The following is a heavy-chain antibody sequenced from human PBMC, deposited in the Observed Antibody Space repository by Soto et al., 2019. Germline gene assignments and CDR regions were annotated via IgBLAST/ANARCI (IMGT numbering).Heavy chain of an antibody. CDR3: AREAGYCSRTSCYRRAFDT. CDR2: INTDGATS. J-gene: IGHJ3*02. V-gene: IGHV3-74*03. D-gene: IGHD2-2*01. Sequence: EVQLVESGGDLVPPGGSLRLSCAASGFTFSGHWMHWVRQVPGKGLEWVSRINTDGATSAYADSVKGRFTSYRDNAKTTLYLQMTALRAEDTAVYYCAREAGYCSRTSCYRRAFDTWGQGTTVTVSS. CDR1: GFTFSGHW.